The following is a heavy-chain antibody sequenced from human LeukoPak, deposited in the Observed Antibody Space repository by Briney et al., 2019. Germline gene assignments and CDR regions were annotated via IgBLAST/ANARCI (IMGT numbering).Heavy chain of an antibody. J-gene: IGHJ4*02. D-gene: IGHD3-22*01. V-gene: IGHV4-61*05. CDR1: GGSISSSSYY. CDR3: ARYYYDSSGYYYFDY. Sequence: PSETLSLTCTVSGGSISSSSYYWSWIRQLPGKGLESIGYIHYTGSTNYNPSLKSRVTMSVDTSKNQFSLKLSSVTAADTAVYYCARYYYDSSGYYYFDYWGQGTLVTVSS. CDR2: IHYTGST.